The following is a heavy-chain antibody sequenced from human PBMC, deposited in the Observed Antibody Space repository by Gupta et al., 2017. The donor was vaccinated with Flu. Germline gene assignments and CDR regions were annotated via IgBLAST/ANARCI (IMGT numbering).Heavy chain of an antibody. Sequence: QLQLQESGPGLVKPSETLSLTCSVSGGSISNDFYWRSPRQTPGDGLQWIGSIYYRGSTYYNPSFKSRVSLSVDTSENQIFLRLDSVTAADTALYFCARTMCADCYTAFDLWGQGALVTVSS. CDR2: IYYRGST. J-gene: IGHJ4*02. CDR3: ARTMCADCYTAFDL. V-gene: IGHV4-39*01. CDR1: GGSISNDFY. D-gene: IGHD2-21*02.